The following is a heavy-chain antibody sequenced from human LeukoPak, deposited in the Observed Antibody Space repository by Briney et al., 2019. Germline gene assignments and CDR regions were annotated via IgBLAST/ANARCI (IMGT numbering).Heavy chain of an antibody. Sequence: ASVKVSCKVSGYTLTELSMHWVRQAPGKGLEWMGGFDPEDGETIYAQKFQGRVTMTEGASTDTAYMELSSLRSEDTAVYYCATDLKGRLERRGFDYWGQGTLVTVSS. CDR2: FDPEDGET. CDR3: ATDLKGRLERRGFDY. CDR1: GYTLTELS. D-gene: IGHD1-1*01. J-gene: IGHJ4*02. V-gene: IGHV1-24*01.